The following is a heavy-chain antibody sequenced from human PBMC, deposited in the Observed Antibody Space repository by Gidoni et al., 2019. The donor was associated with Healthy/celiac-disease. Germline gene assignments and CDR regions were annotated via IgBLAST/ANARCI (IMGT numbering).Heavy chain of an antibody. Sequence: QVQLVESGGGVVQPGRSLRLSCAASGFPFSSYGMHWVRQAPGKGLEWVAVISYDGSNKYYADSVKGRFTISRDNSKNTLYLQMNSLRAEDTAVYYCAKPSSGWYSYNGMDVWGQGTTVTVSS. V-gene: IGHV3-30*18. D-gene: IGHD6-19*01. CDR1: GFPFSSYG. CDR2: ISYDGSNK. J-gene: IGHJ6*02. CDR3: AKPSSGWYSYNGMDV.